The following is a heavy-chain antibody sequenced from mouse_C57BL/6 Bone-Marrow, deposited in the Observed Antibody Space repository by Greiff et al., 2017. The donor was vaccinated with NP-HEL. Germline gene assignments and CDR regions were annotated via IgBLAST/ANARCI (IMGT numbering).Heavy chain of an antibody. J-gene: IGHJ1*03. CDR3: ASPYYYGSSYPSYWYFDV. D-gene: IGHD1-1*01. V-gene: IGHV5-4*03. CDR2: ISDGGSYT. CDR1: GFTFSSYA. Sequence: EVMLVESGGGLVKPGGSLKLSCAASGFTFSSYAMSWVRQTPEKRLEWVATISDGGSYTYYPDNVKGRFTISRDNAKNNLYLQMSHLKSEDTAMYYCASPYYYGSSYPSYWYFDVWGTGTTVTVSS.